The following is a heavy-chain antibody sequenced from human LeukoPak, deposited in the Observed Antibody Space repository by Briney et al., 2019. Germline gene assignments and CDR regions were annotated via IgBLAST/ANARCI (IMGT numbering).Heavy chain of an antibody. CDR3: AREFTPSVYYDSSGYYDY. J-gene: IGHJ4*02. D-gene: IGHD3-22*01. Sequence: GGSLRLSCAASEFTLTTYWMHWVRQAPGRGLVWVSRINTDGRSISYADSVKGRFTISRDNAKNTVYLQMNSLRVEDTAVYYCAREFTPSVYYDSSGYYDYWGQGTLVTVSS. CDR1: EFTLTTYW. V-gene: IGHV3-74*01. CDR2: INTDGRSI.